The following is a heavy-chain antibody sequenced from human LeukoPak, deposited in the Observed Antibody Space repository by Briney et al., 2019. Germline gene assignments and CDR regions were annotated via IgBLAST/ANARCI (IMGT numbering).Heavy chain of an antibody. V-gene: IGHV3-23*01. CDR1: GFTFSSYA. CDR2: ISCYGGST. Sequence: GFLRPSCAASGFTFSSYAMRWVRPAPGEGLVGGLGISCYGGSTYYADSVKGRFTISRDNSKNTLYLQMNSLRAEDTAVYYCAKDTVDDFWSGYYKDWFDPWGQGTLVTVSS. J-gene: IGHJ5*02. D-gene: IGHD3-3*01. CDR3: AKDTVDDFWSGYYKDWFDP.